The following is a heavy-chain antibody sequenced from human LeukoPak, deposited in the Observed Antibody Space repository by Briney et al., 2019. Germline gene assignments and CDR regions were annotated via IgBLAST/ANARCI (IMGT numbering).Heavy chain of an antibody. CDR2: IYTSGST. CDR1: GGSISSYY. Sequence: SETLSLTCTVSGGSISSYYWSWIRQPAGKGLEWIGRIYTSGSTNYNPSLKSRVTMSVDTSKNQFSLKLSSVTAADTAVYYCARDYYVSGSYSNWFDPWGQGTLVTVSS. D-gene: IGHD3-10*01. J-gene: IGHJ5*02. CDR3: ARDYYVSGSYSNWFDP. V-gene: IGHV4-4*07.